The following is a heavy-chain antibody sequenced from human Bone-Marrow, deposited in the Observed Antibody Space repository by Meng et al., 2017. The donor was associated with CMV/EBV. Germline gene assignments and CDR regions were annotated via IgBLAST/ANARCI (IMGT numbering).Heavy chain of an antibody. J-gene: IGHJ6*02. Sequence: ASVKVSCKASGYTFTSYGISWVRQAPGQGLEWMGWISAYNGNTNYAQKLQGRVTMTTDTSTSTAYMELRSLRSDDTAVYYCARYCSSTSCYYYYGMDVWGQGTTVTGSS. CDR1: GYTFTSYG. CDR3: ARYCSSTSCYYYYGMDV. V-gene: IGHV1-18*01. CDR2: ISAYNGNT. D-gene: IGHD2-2*01.